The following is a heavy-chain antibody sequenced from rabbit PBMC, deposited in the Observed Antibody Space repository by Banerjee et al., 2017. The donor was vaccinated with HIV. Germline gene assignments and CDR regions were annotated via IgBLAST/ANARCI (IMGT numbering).Heavy chain of an antibody. Sequence: QSLEESGGDLVKPGASLTLTCTASGFSFSSGYYMCWVRQAPGKGLEWIACIDSGSSGSTYYASWAKGRFTISKPSSTVTLQMTSLTAADTATYFCARDNAGGSVSFNLWGPGTLVTVS. CDR2: IDSGSSGST. CDR1: GFSFSSGYY. V-gene: IGHV1S40*01. J-gene: IGHJ4*01. CDR3: ARDNAGGSVSFNL. D-gene: IGHD8-1*01.